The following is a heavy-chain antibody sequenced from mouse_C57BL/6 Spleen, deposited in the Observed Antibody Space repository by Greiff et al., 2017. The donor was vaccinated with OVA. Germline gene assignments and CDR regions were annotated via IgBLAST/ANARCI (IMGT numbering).Heavy chain of an antibody. CDR3: ARLRRHYYAMDD. D-gene: IGHD2-12*01. J-gene: IGHJ4*01. CDR1: GYTFTSYW. CDR2: IDPSDSYT. V-gene: IGHV1-50*01. Sequence: VKLQQPGAELVKPGASVKLSCKASGYTFTSYWMQWVKQRPGQGLEWIGEIDPSDSYTNYNQKFKGKATLTVDTSSSTAYMQLSSLTSEDSAVYYCARLRRHYYAMDDWGQGTSVTVSS.